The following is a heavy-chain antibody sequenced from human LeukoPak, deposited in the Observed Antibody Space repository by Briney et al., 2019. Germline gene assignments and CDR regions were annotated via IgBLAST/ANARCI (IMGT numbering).Heavy chain of an antibody. V-gene: IGHV1-69*15. J-gene: IGHJ3*02. CDR2: ISPIFATA. CDR1: GGTSSSYA. D-gene: IGHD3-9*01. Sequence: ASVKVSRKASGGTSSSYAISWVRQAPGQGLEWMGRISPIFATANYAQKFQGRVTITADESTSTAYMELSSLRSEDMVVYSCVRVQCPPYDRGFDAFDIWGQGTMVTVSS. CDR3: VRVQCPPYDRGFDAFDI.